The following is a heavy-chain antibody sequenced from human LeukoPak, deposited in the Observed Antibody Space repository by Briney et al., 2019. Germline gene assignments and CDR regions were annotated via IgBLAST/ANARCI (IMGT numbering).Heavy chain of an antibody. D-gene: IGHD3-10*01. J-gene: IGHJ6*03. V-gene: IGHV1-18*01. CDR1: GYTLTSYG. CDR2: INTYNGNT. Sequence: ASVKVSCKASGYTLTSYGISWVRQAPGQGLEWMGWINTYNGNTKYAQKFQGRVTMTTDTSTSTAYMELRSLRSDDTAVYYCARDIPGYMDDWGKGTTVTVSS. CDR3: ARDIPGYMDD.